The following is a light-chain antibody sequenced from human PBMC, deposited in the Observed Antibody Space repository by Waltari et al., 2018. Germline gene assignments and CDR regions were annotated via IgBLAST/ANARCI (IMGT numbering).Light chain of an antibody. Sequence: SCRASQSVNIYLAWYQQKPGQAPRLLIYHTSTRAAGIPDRFSGSGSGTEFSLTISRLEPEDFAVYYCQHYLRLPATFGQGTTVEI. CDR2: HTS. CDR3: QHYLRLPAT. J-gene: IGKJ1*01. V-gene: IGKV3-20*01. CDR1: QSVNIY.